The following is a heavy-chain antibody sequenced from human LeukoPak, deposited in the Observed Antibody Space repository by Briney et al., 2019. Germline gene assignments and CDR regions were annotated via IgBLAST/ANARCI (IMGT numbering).Heavy chain of an antibody. CDR1: VYTFSSYG. J-gene: IGHJ4*02. D-gene: IGHD3-16*01. CDR2: ISGYNANT. Sequence: ASVKVSCKSSVYTFSSYGISWVRQPPGQGLEWMGWISGYNANTKYAQKLQGRTTMTTDTSTSTAYMELRSLRSDDTAVYYCASGRLVTLWSYPLRPQLVYGGRGNVVTVSA. CDR3: ASGRLVTLWSYPLRPQLVY. V-gene: IGHV1-18*01.